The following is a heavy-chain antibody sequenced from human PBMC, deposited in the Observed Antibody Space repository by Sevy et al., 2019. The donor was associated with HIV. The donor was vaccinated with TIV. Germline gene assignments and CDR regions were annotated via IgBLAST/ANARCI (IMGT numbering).Heavy chain of an antibody. CDR1: GFSLTTSD. D-gene: IGHD2-8*01. CDR2: VRNDGSNK. V-gene: IGHV3-30*02. Sequence: GGSLRLSCAPSGFSLTTSDMHWVRQAPGKGLEWVAYVRNDGSNKYYADSVRDRFTISRDSPKNTLYLQMNSLRDEDTAIYYCARGRKTTEEWLEELDYYYGLDVWGQGTTATVSS. CDR3: ARGRKTTEEWLEELDYYYGLDV. J-gene: IGHJ6*02.